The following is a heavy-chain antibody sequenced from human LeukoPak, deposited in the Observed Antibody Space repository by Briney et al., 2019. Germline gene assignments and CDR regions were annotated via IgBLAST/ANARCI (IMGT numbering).Heavy chain of an antibody. CDR3: ARHGGYDLNWFDP. J-gene: IGHJ5*02. V-gene: IGHV5-51*01. CDR2: IYPGDSDT. D-gene: IGHD5-12*01. Sequence: GGSLKISCQGSGSRFTSYWIGWVRQLPGKGLEWMGIIYPGDSDTRYSPSFQGQVTISADKSISTAYLQWSSLKASDTAMYYCARHGGYDLNWFDPWGQGTLVIVSS. CDR1: GSRFTSYW.